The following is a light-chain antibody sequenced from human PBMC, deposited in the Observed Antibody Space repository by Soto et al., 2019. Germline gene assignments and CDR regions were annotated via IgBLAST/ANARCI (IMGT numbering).Light chain of an antibody. V-gene: IGKV3D-15*01. CDR1: ENVGTN. CDR2: GSS. J-gene: IGKJ4*01. CDR3: QQYNNWGLS. Sequence: IEMTQSPATLSVSPGEGVTLSCRASENVGTNLAWYQQKPGQAPRLLIYGSSTRATGIPATFSGSGSGTEFTLTSSSLQSEESAIYYCQQYNNWGLSFGGGTKVEIK.